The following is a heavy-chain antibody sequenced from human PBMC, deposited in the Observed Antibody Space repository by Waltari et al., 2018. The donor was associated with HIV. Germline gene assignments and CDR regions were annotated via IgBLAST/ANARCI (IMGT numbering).Heavy chain of an antibody. D-gene: IGHD6-13*01. CDR3: ASAAGPFDN. CDR1: GLIFSIYG. Sequence: QMQQVESGGGVVKPERSRSLSCAASGLIFSIYGMHWVRQAPGKGLEWVAVIWSDGSNKYYADSVKGRFTISRDNSKNTLYLQMNSLRAEDTAVYYCASAAGPFDNWGQGTLVTVSS. J-gene: IGHJ4*02. V-gene: IGHV3-33*01. CDR2: IWSDGSNK.